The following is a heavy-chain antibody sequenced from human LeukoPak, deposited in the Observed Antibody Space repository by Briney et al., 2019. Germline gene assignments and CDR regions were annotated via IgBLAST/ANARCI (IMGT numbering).Heavy chain of an antibody. CDR1: GYTFTGYY. J-gene: IGHJ5*02. V-gene: IGHV1-2*04. CDR2: INPNSGGT. D-gene: IGHD3-22*01. CDR3: ARSEGGYYDSSGYYYTNWFDP. Sequence: ASVKVSCKASGYTFTGYYMHWVRQAPGQGLEWMGWINPNSGGTNYAQKFQGWVTMTRDTSISTAYMELSRLRSDDTAVCYCARSEGGYYDSSGYYYTNWFDPWGQGTLVTVSS.